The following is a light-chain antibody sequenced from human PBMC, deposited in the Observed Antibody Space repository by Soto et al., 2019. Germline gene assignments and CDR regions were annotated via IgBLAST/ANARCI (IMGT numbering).Light chain of an antibody. CDR3: QQRSTWPWT. J-gene: IGKJ2*02. V-gene: IGKV3-11*01. CDR2: EAS. CDR1: QSVSNS. Sequence: DIVLTQSPATLSLSPGDRATLSCRASQSVSNSLAWYQQRPGQAPRLIVYEASKRATGIPASFSGSGSGTDFTLTISRLESEDFAVYYCQQRSTWPWTFDQGTNLEI.